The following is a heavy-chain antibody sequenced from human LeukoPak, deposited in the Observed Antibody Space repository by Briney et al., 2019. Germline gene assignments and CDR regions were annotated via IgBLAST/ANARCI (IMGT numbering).Heavy chain of an antibody. CDR1: GGPISSYY. CDR2: IYYSGST. CDR3: ARPDYGDSGAFDI. Sequence: SETLSLTCTVSGGPISSYYWSWIRQPPGKGLEGIGYIYYSGSTNYNPSLKSRVTISVDTSKNQFSLKLSSVTAADTAVYYCARPDYGDSGAFDIWGQGTMVTVSS. D-gene: IGHD4-17*01. V-gene: IGHV4-59*08. J-gene: IGHJ3*02.